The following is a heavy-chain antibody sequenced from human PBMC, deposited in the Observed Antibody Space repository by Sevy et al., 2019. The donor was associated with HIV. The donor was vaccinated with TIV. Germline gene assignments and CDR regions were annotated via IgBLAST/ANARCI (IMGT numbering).Heavy chain of an antibody. D-gene: IGHD5-18*01. CDR2: MNQDGTEK. CDR1: GFSFSSYW. V-gene: IGHV3-7*01. CDR3: GWEGLGGYSYSLDC. J-gene: IGHJ4*02. Sequence: GGSLRLSCAASGFSFSSYWMTWVRQAPGKGLEWVATMNQDGTEKDYVDSVKGRFTISRDNTKTSLFLQMNSLSAEDTAVYYCGWEGLGGYSYSLDCWGQGTLVTVSS.